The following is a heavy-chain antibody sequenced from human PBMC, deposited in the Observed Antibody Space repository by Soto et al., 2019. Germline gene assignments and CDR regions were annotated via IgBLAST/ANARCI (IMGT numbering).Heavy chain of an antibody. D-gene: IGHD6-13*01. J-gene: IGHJ4*02. Sequence: SETLSLTCYVSGGSISSSTYYWGWIRQPPGKGLEWVASIYYSGSTYYNPSLSGRVTISVDTSKNHFSLRLGSVTAADTSVYYCARHRDSAGARDYWGQGTLVTVSS. V-gene: IGHV4-39*01. CDR3: ARHRDSAGARDY. CDR1: GGSISSSTYY. CDR2: IYYSGST.